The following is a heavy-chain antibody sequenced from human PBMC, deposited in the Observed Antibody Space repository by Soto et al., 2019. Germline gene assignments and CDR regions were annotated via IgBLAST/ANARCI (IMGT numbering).Heavy chain of an antibody. Sequence: QGQLVESGGGVVQPGRSLRLSCAASGFTFSNYGMHWVRQAPGKGLDGVAGIGYDGGNPYYAASVKGRFTISIDSSKNTVSLQINSLRAEDPAVFYCAIDSDSGADSGWFHPWGQGPLVTVSS. D-gene: IGHD4-17*01. CDR3: AIDSDSGADSGWFHP. CDR2: IGYDGGNP. V-gene: IGHV3-33*01. J-gene: IGHJ5*02. CDR1: GFTFSNYG.